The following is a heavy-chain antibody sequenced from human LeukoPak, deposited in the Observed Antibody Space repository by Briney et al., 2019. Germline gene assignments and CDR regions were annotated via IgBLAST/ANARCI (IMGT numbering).Heavy chain of an antibody. J-gene: IGHJ3*02. D-gene: IGHD2-2*01. CDR3: AREDRYCSSTSCSGNAFDI. V-gene: IGHV3-21*01. Sequence: GSLRLSCAASGFTFNNYSMNWVRQAPGKGLEWVASINSSSIYIYYADSLKGRFTISRNNAKNSLYLQMNSLRAEDTAVYYCAREDRYCSSTSCSGNAFDIWGQGTLVTVSS. CDR1: GFTFNNYS. CDR2: INSSSIYI.